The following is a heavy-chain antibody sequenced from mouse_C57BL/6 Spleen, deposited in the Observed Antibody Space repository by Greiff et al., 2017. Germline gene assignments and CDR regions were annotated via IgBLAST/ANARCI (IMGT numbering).Heavy chain of an antibody. V-gene: IGHV5-12*01. CDR3: ARHQDYYGSSYLDY. Sequence: DVKLVESGGGLVQPGGSLKLSCAASGFNFSDYYMYWVRQTPEKRLEWVAYISNGGGSTYYPDTVKGRFTISRDNAKNTLYLQMSRLKSEDTAMYYCARHQDYYGSSYLDYWGQGTTLTVSS. CDR1: GFNFSDYY. CDR2: ISNGGGST. D-gene: IGHD1-1*01. J-gene: IGHJ2*01.